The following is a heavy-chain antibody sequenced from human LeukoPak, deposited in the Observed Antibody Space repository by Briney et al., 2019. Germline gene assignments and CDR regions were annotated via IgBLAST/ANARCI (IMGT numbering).Heavy chain of an antibody. D-gene: IGHD5/OR15-5a*01. CDR3: ARDLVYPEY. V-gene: IGHV3-21*01. CDR2: IGDSSSYI. J-gene: IGHJ4*02. CDR1: GFTFSTYS. Sequence: GGSLRLSCAASGFTFSTYSMNWVRQAPGKGLEWVSSIGDSSSYIYYADSVKGRFTISRDNAKNSLYLQMNSLRAEDTAVYYCARDLVYPEYWGQGTLVTVSS.